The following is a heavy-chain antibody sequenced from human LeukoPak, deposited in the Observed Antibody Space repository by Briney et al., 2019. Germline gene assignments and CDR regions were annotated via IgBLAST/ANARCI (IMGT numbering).Heavy chain of an antibody. V-gene: IGHV3-48*01. CDR1: GFTFSRHG. Sequence: GGSLRLSCAPSGFTFSRHGMHWVRQAPGKGLEWVSYISSSSNTIYYADSVKGRFTISRDNAKNSLYLQMNSLGAEDTAVYYCARDTPDYWGQGTLVTVSS. CDR2: ISSSSNTI. J-gene: IGHJ4*02. CDR3: ARDTPDY.